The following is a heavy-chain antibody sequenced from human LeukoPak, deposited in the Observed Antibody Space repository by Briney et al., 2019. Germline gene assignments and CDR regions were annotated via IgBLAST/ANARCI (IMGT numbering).Heavy chain of an antibody. D-gene: IGHD3-22*01. V-gene: IGHV4-59*08. CDR2: IYYSGST. CDR1: GGSISSYY. J-gene: IGHJ5*02. Sequence: SETLSLTCTVSGGSISSYYWSWIRQPPGKGLEWIGYIYYSGSTNYNPSLKSRVTISVDTSKNQFSLKLSSVTAADTAVYYCARHGVREIVVVITTLDNWFDPWGQGTLVTVSS. CDR3: ARHGVREIVVVITTLDNWFDP.